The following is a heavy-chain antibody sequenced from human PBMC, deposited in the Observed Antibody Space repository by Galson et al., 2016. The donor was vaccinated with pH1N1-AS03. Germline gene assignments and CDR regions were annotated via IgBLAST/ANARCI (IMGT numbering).Heavy chain of an antibody. J-gene: IGHJ4*02. V-gene: IGHV3-49*03. CDR1: GFTFGDYP. CDR3: AGSRRGYSTGWGNYFGY. D-gene: IGHD5-18*01. Sequence: SLRLSCAASGFTFGDYPLTWFRQAPGKGLEWVGFIRSKTYGGTTQYAASVKGRFTISRDDSKSIAYLQMNSLKTEDTAVYYCAGSRRGYSTGWGNYFGYWGQGTLVTVSS. CDR2: IRSKTYGGTT.